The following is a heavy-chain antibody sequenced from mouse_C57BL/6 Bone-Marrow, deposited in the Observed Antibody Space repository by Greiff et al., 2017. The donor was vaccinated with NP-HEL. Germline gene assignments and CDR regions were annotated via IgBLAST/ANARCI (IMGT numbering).Heavy chain of an antibody. CDR1: GFSLTSYA. CDR2: IWTGGGT. CDR3: ARNGGYYGTRYFDV. J-gene: IGHJ1*03. D-gene: IGHD1-1*01. Sequence: QVQLQQSGPGLVAPSQSLSISCTVSGFSLTSYAISWVRQPPGKGLEWLGVIWTGGGTNYNSALKSRLSISKDNSKSQVFLKMNSLQTDDTARYYCARNGGYYGTRYFDVWGTGTTVTVSS. V-gene: IGHV2-9-1*01.